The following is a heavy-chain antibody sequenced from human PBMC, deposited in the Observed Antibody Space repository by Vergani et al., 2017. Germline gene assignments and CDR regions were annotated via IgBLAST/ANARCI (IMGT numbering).Heavy chain of an antibody. CDR1: GFTFSSYS. CDR3: ARDDCHPFGGVIALWYFDL. Sequence: EVQLVESGGGLVKPGGSLRLSCAASGFTFSSYSMNWVRQAPGKGLEWVSSISSRSSYIYYADSVKGRFTISRDNAKNSLYLPMNSLRAEDTAVYYCARDDCHPFGGVIALWYFDLWGRGTLVTVSS. CDR2: ISSRSSYI. D-gene: IGHD3-16*02. V-gene: IGHV3-21*01. J-gene: IGHJ2*01.